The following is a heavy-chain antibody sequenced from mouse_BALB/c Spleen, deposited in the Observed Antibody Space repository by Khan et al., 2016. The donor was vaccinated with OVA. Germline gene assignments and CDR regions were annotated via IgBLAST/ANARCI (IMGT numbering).Heavy chain of an antibody. V-gene: IGHV1-7*01. CDR2: INPSTGYT. D-gene: IGHD2-1*01. CDR1: GYTFNTYC. CDR3: ARRGRYGIFAS. Sequence: QVQLKESGAELAKPGASVKMSCTASGYTFNTYCIHWVKQRPGQGLEWIGYINPSTGYTKYNQKFKDKATLTTDKSSSTAYMQLSSLTSEDSAVYYCARRGRYGIFASWGQGTLVTVSA. J-gene: IGHJ3*01.